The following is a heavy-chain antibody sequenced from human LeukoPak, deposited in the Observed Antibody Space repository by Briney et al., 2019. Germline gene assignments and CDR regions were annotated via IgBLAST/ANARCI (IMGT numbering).Heavy chain of an antibody. CDR1: GFTFNNYW. Sequence: GGSLRLSCAASGFTFNNYWMSWVRQAPGKGLEWVANIKPDGGEKYYADSVKDRFTISRDNAKNSMYLQMNSLRADDTAVYYCARDHTGYQYGSFSYHYQYMDVWGKGTTVTVSS. CDR3: ARDHTGYQYGSFSYHYQYMDV. V-gene: IGHV3-7*01. CDR2: IKPDGGEK. D-gene: IGHD3-16*02. J-gene: IGHJ6*03.